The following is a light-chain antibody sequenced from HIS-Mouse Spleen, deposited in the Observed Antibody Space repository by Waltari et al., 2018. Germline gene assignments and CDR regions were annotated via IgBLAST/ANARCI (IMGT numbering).Light chain of an antibody. V-gene: IGKV3-20*01. CDR1: QSVSSSY. Sequence: ELVLTQSPGTLSLSPGERATLSCRASQSVSSSYLAWYQQKPGQAPRLLIYGASSRATGITDRFSGSGSGTDFTLTISRLEPEDVAVYYCQQYGSSRTFGGGTKVEIK. J-gene: IGKJ4*01. CDR3: QQYGSSRT. CDR2: GAS.